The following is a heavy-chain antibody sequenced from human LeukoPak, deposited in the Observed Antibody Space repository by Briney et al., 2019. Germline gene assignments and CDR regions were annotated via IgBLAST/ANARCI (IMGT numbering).Heavy chain of an antibody. CDR3: ASSDSSGWYSGFDY. D-gene: IGHD6-19*01. CDR1: AFIFSGHW. V-gene: IGHV3-7*03. CDR2: IKEDGSER. J-gene: IGHJ4*02. Sequence: GGSLRLSCEGSAFIFSGHWMNWVRQTPGKGLEWVASIKEDGSERQYVDSVKGRFSISRDNTKGSLFLQLNSLRAEDTAVYYCASSDSSGWYSGFDYWGQGTLVTVSS.